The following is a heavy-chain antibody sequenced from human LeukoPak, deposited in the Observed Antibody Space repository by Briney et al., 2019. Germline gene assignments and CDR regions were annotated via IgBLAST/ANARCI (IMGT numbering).Heavy chain of an antibody. Sequence: GGSLRLSCSASGFTFSSYGMHWVRQAPGKGLEWVAVIWYDGSDEYYTDSVKGRFTIFRDNSKNTLYLQMNSLRAEDTAIYYCARAGDAFDLWGQGTMVTVSA. CDR2: IWYDGSDE. V-gene: IGHV3-33*08. CDR3: ARAGDAFDL. CDR1: GFTFSSYG. J-gene: IGHJ3*01.